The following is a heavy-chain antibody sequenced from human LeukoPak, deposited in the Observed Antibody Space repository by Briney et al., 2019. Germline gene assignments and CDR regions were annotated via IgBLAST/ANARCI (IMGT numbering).Heavy chain of an antibody. V-gene: IGHV4-59*08. Sequence: SETLSLTCTVSGGSISSYYWSWIRQPPGKGLEWIGYIYYSGSTYYNPSLRSRLTISVDTSKNQFSLKLSSVTAADTAVYYCARGRYYYDSGGYQSPYYYMDVWGKGTTVTVSS. J-gene: IGHJ6*03. CDR1: GGSISSYY. D-gene: IGHD3-22*01. CDR2: IYYSGST. CDR3: ARGRYYYDSGGYQSPYYYMDV.